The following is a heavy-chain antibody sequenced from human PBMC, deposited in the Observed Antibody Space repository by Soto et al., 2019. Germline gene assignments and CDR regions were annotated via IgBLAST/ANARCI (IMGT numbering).Heavy chain of an antibody. CDR3: ARDAYRDSYSGYDYTDYYYYYSMDV. J-gene: IGHJ6*02. Sequence: SLRLSCVASGFTFSSYWVNWVRQAPGKGLEWVANIERDGSEKYYVDSVKGRFTISRDNAKNSLYLQMNSLRAEDTAVYYCARDAYRDSYSGYDYTDYYYYYSMDVWGQGTTVTVSS. D-gene: IGHD5-12*01. CDR1: GFTFSSYW. V-gene: IGHV3-7*03. CDR2: IERDGSEK.